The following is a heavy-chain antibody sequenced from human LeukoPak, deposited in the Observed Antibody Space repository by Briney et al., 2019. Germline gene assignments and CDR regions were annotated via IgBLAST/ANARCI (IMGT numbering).Heavy chain of an antibody. J-gene: IGHJ5*02. CDR1: GGSISSYY. V-gene: IGHV4-59*08. D-gene: IGHD3-10*01. CDR3: ARHSYGSGSYYGFDP. CDR2: IYYSGST. Sequence: SETLSLTCTVSGGSISSYYWSWIRQPPGKGLEWIGYIYYSGSTNCNPSLKSRVTISVDTSKNQFSLKLSSVTAADTAVYYCARHSYGSGSYYGFDPWGQGTLVTVSS.